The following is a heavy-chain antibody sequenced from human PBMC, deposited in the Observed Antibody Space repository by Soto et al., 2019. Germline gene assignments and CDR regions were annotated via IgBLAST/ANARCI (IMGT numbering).Heavy chain of an antibody. CDR3: ARAGAARDGMDV. J-gene: IGHJ6*02. V-gene: IGHV1-69*06. Sequence: QVQLVQSGAEVKKPGSSVKVSCKASGGTFSSYAISWVRQAPGQGLEWMGGIIPIFGTANYAQKFQGRVTITAEKSTSTAYRELSSLSSEDTAVYYCARAGAARDGMDVWGQGTTVTVSS. CDR1: GGTFSSYA. D-gene: IGHD6-6*01. CDR2: IIPIFGTA.